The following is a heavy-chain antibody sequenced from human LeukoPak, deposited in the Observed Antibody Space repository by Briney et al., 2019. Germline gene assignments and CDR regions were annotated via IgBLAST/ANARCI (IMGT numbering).Heavy chain of an antibody. CDR2: IYYSGST. CDR1: GYSVSSGYY. CDR3: ARGTFGYSSSWYSNYGFDY. J-gene: IGHJ4*02. V-gene: IGHV4-61*01. Sequence: SETLSLTCTVSGYSVSSGYYWSWIRQPPGKGLEWIGYIYYSGSTNYNPSLKSRVTISVDTSKNQFSLKLSSVTAADTAVYYCARGTFGYSSSWYSNYGFDYWGQGTLVTVSS. D-gene: IGHD6-13*01.